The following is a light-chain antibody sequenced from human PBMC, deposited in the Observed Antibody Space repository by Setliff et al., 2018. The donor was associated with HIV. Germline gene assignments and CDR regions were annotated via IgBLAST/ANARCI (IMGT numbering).Light chain of an antibody. CDR2: ENN. V-gene: IGLV1-51*02. CDR3: GRWDSSLRVYV. J-gene: IGLJ1*01. CDR1: SSNIGNDY. Sequence: HSALTQPPSVSAAPGQKVTISCSGSSSNIGNDYAWYQQLPGTAPKLLIYENNKRPSGIPDRFSGSKSGTSATLDITGLQTGDEADYYCGRWDSSLRVYVFATGTKVTVL.